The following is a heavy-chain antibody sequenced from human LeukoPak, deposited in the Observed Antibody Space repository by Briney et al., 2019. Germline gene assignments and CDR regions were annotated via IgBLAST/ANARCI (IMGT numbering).Heavy chain of an antibody. CDR2: ISPTGSTT. D-gene: IGHD6-13*01. CDR3: ARGPSSNWSGLDF. Sequence: GGSLRLSCAASGFSFSGHWMHWARQLPGKGLVWVSRISPTGSTTSYADSVKGRFTVSRDNAKNTLYLQVNNLRAEDTAVYYCARGPSSNWSGLDFWGQGTLLTVSS. V-gene: IGHV3-74*01. J-gene: IGHJ4*02. CDR1: GFSFSGHW.